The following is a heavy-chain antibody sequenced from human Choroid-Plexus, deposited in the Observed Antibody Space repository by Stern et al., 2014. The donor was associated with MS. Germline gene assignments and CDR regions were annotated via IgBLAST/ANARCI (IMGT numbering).Heavy chain of an antibody. CDR2: INPNTGGT. D-gene: IGHD3-3*01. Sequence: QVQLEESGPEVKKPGASVKVSCTTSGYIFTGYYIHWVRQPPGPGLEWMARINPNTGGTTYAQKFQGRVTMSRDTSISTAYVELSSLTSDDTAVYYCARDQRGITIFGVVTDYYYLGMDVWGQGTTVTVSS. V-gene: IGHV1-2*02. CDR1: GYIFTGYY. J-gene: IGHJ6*02. CDR3: ARDQRGITIFGVVTDYYYLGMDV.